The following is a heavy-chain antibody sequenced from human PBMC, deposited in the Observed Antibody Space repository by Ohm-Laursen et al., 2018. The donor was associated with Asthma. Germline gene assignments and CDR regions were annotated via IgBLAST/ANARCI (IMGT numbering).Heavy chain of an antibody. J-gene: IGHJ4*02. Sequence: ASVKVSCKASGYTFTSYAMHWVRQAPGQRLEWMGWINAGNGNTKYSQKFQGRVTITRDTSASTAYMELSRLRSDDTAVYYCARADNSGWYRDWGQGTLVTVSS. CDR1: GYTFTSYA. CDR3: ARADNSGWYRD. D-gene: IGHD6-19*01. V-gene: IGHV1-3*01. CDR2: INAGNGNT.